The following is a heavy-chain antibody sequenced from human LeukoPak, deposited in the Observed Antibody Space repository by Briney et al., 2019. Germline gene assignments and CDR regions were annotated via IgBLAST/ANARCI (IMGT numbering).Heavy chain of an antibody. J-gene: IGHJ4*02. CDR3: AKSLGPSSSWSNYFDY. CDR2: ISWNSGSI. Sequence: GRSLRLSCAASGFTFDDYAMHWVRQAPGKGLEWVSGISWNSGSIGYADSVKGRFTISRDNAKNSLYLQMNSLRAEDTALYYCAKSLGPSSSWSNYFDYWGQETLVTVSS. D-gene: IGHD6-13*01. V-gene: IGHV3-9*01. CDR1: GFTFDDYA.